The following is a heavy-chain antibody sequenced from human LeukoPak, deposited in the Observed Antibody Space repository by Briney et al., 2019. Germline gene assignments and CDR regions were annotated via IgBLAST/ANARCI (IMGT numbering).Heavy chain of an antibody. CDR1: GYSFTSYW. CDR2: INPDDSDT. CDR3: ARVGEQDWFDP. D-gene: IGHD4-17*01. V-gene: IGHV5-51*01. Sequence: GEPLKISCKGSGYSFTSYWIGWVRQMPGKGLEWMGIINPDDSDTRYSPSFQGQVTISADKSISTAYLQWSSLKASDTAMYYCARVGEQDWFDPWGQGTLVTVSS. J-gene: IGHJ5*02.